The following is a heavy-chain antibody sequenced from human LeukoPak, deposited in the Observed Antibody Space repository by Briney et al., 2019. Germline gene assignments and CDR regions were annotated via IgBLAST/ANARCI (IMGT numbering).Heavy chain of an antibody. Sequence: GESLKISCKGSGYSFTSYWISWVRQMPGKGLEWMGRIDPSDSYTNYSPSFQGHVTISVDKSISTAYLQWSSPNASDTALYYCARRLQRHFDYWGQGTLVTVSS. J-gene: IGHJ4*02. D-gene: IGHD2-15*01. CDR2: IDPSDSYT. CDR1: GYSFTSYW. CDR3: ARRLQRHFDY. V-gene: IGHV5-10-1*01.